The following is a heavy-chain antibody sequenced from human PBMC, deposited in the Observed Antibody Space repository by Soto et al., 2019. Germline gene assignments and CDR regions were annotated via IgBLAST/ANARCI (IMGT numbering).Heavy chain of an antibody. Sequence: GESLKISCKGSGYSFTSYWIGWVRQMPGKGLEWMGVIYPGDSDTRYSPSFQGHVTISADKSITTAYLQWSSLKASDTAMYYCARFTISGVVAYAMDVWGQGTTVTVSS. J-gene: IGHJ6*02. D-gene: IGHD3-3*01. CDR1: GYSFTSYW. V-gene: IGHV5-51*01. CDR2: IYPGDSDT. CDR3: ARFTISGVVAYAMDV.